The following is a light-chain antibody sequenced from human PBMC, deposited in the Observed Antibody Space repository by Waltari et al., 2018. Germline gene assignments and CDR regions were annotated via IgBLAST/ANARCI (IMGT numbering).Light chain of an antibody. Sequence: SYELTQPPSVSVSPGQTASITYPGDKLGDKYACWYTQKPGQSPVQVIYEDSKRPSGIPELFSGSNAGNTATLTISGTQAMDEADYYCQAWDSSTPSYVFGTGTKVTVL. CDR2: EDS. J-gene: IGLJ1*01. V-gene: IGLV3-1*01. CDR1: KLGDKY. CDR3: QAWDSSTPSYV.